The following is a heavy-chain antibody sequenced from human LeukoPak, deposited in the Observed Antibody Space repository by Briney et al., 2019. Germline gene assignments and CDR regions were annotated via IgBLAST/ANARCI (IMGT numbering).Heavy chain of an antibody. J-gene: IGHJ4*02. CDR2: INPNSGGT. CDR3: ARGGTYYYGSGSYYNRPFDY. CDR1: GYTFTGYY. V-gene: IGHV1-2*06. Sequence: ASVKVSCKASGYTFTGYYMHWVRQAPGQGLEWMGRINPNSGGTNYAQKFQGRVTMTRDTSISTAYVELSRLRSDDTAVYYCARGGTYYYGSGSYYNRPFDYWGQGTLVTVSS. D-gene: IGHD3-10*01.